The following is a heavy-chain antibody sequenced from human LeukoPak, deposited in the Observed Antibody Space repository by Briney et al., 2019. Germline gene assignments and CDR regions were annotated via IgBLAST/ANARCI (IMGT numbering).Heavy chain of an antibody. D-gene: IGHD3-22*01. V-gene: IGHV4-34*01. CDR2: INHSGST. Sequence: SETLSLTCAVYGGSLSDYYWNWIRQPPGKGLEWIGEINHSGSTNYNPSLKSRVTMSVDTFKNQFSLTLSSVTAADTAVYYCARVQDFETRGYYLGYWGHGTLVTVSS. J-gene: IGHJ4*01. CDR3: ARVQDFETRGYYLGY. CDR1: GGSLSDYY.